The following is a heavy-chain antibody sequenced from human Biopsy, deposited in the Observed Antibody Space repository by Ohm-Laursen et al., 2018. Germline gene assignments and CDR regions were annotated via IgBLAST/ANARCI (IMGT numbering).Heavy chain of an antibody. J-gene: IGHJ5*02. CDR2: TYYRSQWHS. CDR3: ARETPTGIPFNWFDP. V-gene: IGHV6-1*01. D-gene: IGHD1-1*01. Sequence: WQTLSLTCAISGDSVSNKDAAWNWIRRPPSRGLEWLGRTYYRSQWHSDYAVFVRSRITIKSDTSRNQFSLQLNSVTPDDTAVYFCARETPTGIPFNWFDPWGQGTLVTVSS. CDR1: GDSVSNKDAA.